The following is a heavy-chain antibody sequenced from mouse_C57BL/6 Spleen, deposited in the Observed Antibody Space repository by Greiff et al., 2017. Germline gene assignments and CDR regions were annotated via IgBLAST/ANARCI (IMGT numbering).Heavy chain of an antibody. CDR3: AREAYSTLFDY. CDR2: INYDGSST. D-gene: IGHD2-5*01. CDR1: GFTFSDYY. Sequence: EVMLVESEGGLVQPGSSMKLSCTASGFTFSDYYMAWVRQVPEKGLEWVANINYDGSSTYYLDSLKSRFIISRDNAKNILYLQMSSLKSEDTATYYCAREAYSTLFDYWGQGTTLTVSS. V-gene: IGHV5-16*01. J-gene: IGHJ2*01.